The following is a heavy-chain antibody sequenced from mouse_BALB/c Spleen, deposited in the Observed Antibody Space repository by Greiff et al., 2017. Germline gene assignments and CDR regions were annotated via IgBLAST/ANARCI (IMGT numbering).Heavy chain of an antibody. J-gene: IGHJ2*01. D-gene: IGHD1-1*01. CDR1: GFSLTGYG. CDR2: IWGDGST. CDR3: AREGGTTVVATPFDY. V-gene: IGHV2-6-7*01. Sequence: VQGVESGPGLVAPSQSLSITCTVSGFSLTGYGVNWVRQPPGKGLEWLGMIWGDGSTDYNSALKSRLSISKDNSKSQVFLKMNSLQTDDTARYYCAREGGTTVVATPFDYWGQGTTLTVSS.